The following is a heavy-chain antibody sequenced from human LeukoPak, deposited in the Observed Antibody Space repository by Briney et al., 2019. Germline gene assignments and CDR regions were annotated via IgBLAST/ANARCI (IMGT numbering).Heavy chain of an antibody. J-gene: IGHJ4*02. CDR2: ISNSGSTI. V-gene: IGHV3-48*03. D-gene: IGHD3-22*01. Sequence: GGSLRLSCAASGFTFSSYEMNWVRQAPGKGLEWVSYISNSGSTIYYADSVKGRFTISRDNAKNSLYLQMNSLRAEDTAVYYCAREPLYYYDSSGSFDYWGQGTLVTVSS. CDR3: AREPLYYYDSSGSFDY. CDR1: GFTFSSYE.